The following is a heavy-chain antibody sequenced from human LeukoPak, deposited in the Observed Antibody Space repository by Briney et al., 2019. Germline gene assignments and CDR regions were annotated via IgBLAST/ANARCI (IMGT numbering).Heavy chain of an antibody. CDR1: VYTPSVCY. V-gene: IGHV3-11*01. D-gene: IGHD6-19*01. CDR2: ITSRGSTI. CDR3: AIDFSEWVGSTDDAFDI. Sequence: GGSLRLSCAASVYTPSVCYISGIPEAPGRGREWGTYITSRGSTIYYAHSVKGRFTISRDNAKNSLYLQMNSLRAEDTAVYYCAIDFSEWVGSTDDAFDIWGQGTMVTVSS. J-gene: IGHJ3*02.